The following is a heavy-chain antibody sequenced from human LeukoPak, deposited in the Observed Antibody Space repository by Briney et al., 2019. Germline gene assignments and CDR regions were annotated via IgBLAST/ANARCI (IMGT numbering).Heavy chain of an antibody. CDR1: GFTVGSNY. Sequence: QTGGSLRLSCAASGFTVGSNYMSWVRQAPGKGLEWVSIMSSGGTTSCADSVKGRFTISRDNSRNTLYLQMNSLRAEDTAVYYCAPRGAPGYYYGMDVWGQGTTVTVSS. CDR2: MSSGGTT. J-gene: IGHJ6*02. V-gene: IGHV3-66*01. D-gene: IGHD1-26*01. CDR3: APRGAPGYYYGMDV.